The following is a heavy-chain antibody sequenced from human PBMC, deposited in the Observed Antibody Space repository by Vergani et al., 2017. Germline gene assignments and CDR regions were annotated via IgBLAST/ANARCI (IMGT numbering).Heavy chain of an antibody. CDR2: IDSSSTYL. J-gene: IGHJ3*01. Sequence: EVLLVESGGGLVKPGGSLRLSCAASGLTFSNYSMNWVRQAPGKGLEWVSSIDSSSTYLYYADSLKGRFTITRDNAKNSLYLDMSSLRAEDTAVYYCVRDVRVSRTWGQGTLVAVSS. CDR1: GLTFSNYS. CDR3: VRDVRVSRT. V-gene: IGHV3-21*01.